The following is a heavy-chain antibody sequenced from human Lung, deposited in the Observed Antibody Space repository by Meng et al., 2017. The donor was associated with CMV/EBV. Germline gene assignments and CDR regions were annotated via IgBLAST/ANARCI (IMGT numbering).Heavy chain of an antibody. Sequence: GGSLRLSCAASGFTFSSYTMDWVRQAPGKGLEWVSSISSSSSHIYYTDSVKGRFTISRDNAENSLCLQMNSLRAEDTAVYYCARDWGPFDFWGQGTLVTVSS. D-gene: IGHD3-16*01. CDR1: GFTFSSYT. V-gene: IGHV3-21*01. CDR3: ARDWGPFDF. CDR2: ISSSSSHI. J-gene: IGHJ4*02.